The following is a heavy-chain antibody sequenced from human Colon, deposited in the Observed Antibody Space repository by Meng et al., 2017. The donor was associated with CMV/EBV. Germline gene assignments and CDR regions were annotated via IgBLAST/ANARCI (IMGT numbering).Heavy chain of an antibody. J-gene: IGHJ4*02. CDR1: GNTFTGYF. D-gene: IGHD3-10*01. CDR2: LNPNSGDT. V-gene: IGHV1-2*02. CDR3: ATISGGDFDF. Sequence: VTSGRRVNTPGAPVKVSCKTSGNTFTGYFMFWVRQAPGQGLGWMGSLNPNSGDTNSAQKFHGRLTMTRDTSIHTAYMELGSLGSDDTAVYYCATISGGDFDFWGQGTLVTVSS.